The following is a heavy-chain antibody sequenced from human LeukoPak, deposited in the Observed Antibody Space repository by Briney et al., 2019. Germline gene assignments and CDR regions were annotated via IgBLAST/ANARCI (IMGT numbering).Heavy chain of an antibody. V-gene: IGHV3-48*01. CDR2: ISSSSSTI. Sequence: PGGSLRLSCAASGFTFSSYSMNWVRQAPGKGLEWVSYISSSSSTIYYADSVKGRFTISRDNAKNSLYLRMNSLRAEDTAVYYCARVGFGELAYYYGMDVWGQGTTVTVSS. J-gene: IGHJ6*02. CDR1: GFTFSSYS. D-gene: IGHD3-16*01. CDR3: ARVGFGELAYYYGMDV.